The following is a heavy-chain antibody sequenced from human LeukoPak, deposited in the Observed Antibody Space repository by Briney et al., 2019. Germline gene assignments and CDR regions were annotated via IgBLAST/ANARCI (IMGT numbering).Heavy chain of an antibody. CDR1: AYTLTGYY. J-gene: IGHJ3*02. D-gene: IGHD6-13*01. CDR2: INPDSGAT. CDR3: ARGKAAAGTAAFDI. V-gene: IGHV1-2*02. Sequence: ASVKVSCKTSAYTLTGYYMHWVRQAPGQGLEWMGWINPDSGATPYAQKFQGRVTLTRDTSINTAYMEVSRLTSDDTAVYYCARGKAAAGTAAFDIWGQGTMVTVSS.